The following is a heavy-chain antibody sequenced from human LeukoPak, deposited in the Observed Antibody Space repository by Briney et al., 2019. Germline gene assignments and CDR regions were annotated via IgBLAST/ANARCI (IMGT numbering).Heavy chain of an antibody. Sequence: SETLSLTCAVYGGSFSGYYWSWIRQPPGKGLEWIGEINHSGSTNYNPSLKSRVTISVDTSKNQFSLKLSSVAAADTAVYYCARGKRGYSYGPGDYWGQGTLVTVSS. J-gene: IGHJ4*02. V-gene: IGHV4-34*01. D-gene: IGHD5-18*01. CDR3: ARGKRGYSYGPGDY. CDR1: GGSFSGYY. CDR2: INHSGST.